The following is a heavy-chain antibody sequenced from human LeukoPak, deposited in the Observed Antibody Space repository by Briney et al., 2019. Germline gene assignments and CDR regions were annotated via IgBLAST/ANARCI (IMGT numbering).Heavy chain of an antibody. D-gene: IGHD6-13*01. CDR2: ISGSGGST. Sequence: GGPLRLSCAASGFTFSSYAMSWVRQAPGKGLEWVSAISGSGGSTYYADSVKGRFTISRDNSKNTLYLQMNSLRAEDTAVYYCAKGVGIAAAGNSGFDPWGQGTLVTVSS. J-gene: IGHJ5*02. CDR1: GFTFSSYA. CDR3: AKGVGIAAAGNSGFDP. V-gene: IGHV3-23*01.